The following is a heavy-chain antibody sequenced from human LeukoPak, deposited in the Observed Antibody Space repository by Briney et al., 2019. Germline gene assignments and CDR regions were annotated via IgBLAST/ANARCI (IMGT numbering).Heavy chain of an antibody. Sequence: GGSLRLSCAASGFTFSSYWMSWVRQAPGKGPEWVANIKEDGSEKNSVGSVKGRFTISRDNAKSSLYLQMDSLRAEDTAVYYCAVMSNYYDSSAYYPFHYWGQGTLVTVSS. CDR1: GFTFSSYW. D-gene: IGHD3-22*01. CDR3: AVMSNYYDSSAYYPFHY. J-gene: IGHJ4*02. V-gene: IGHV3-7*01. CDR2: IKEDGSEK.